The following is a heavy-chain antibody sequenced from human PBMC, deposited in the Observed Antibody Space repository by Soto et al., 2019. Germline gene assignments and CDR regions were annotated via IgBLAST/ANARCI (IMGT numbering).Heavy chain of an antibody. J-gene: IGHJ3*02. V-gene: IGHV1-69*13. D-gene: IGHD3-9*01. CDR2: IIPIFGTA. Sequence: SVKVSCKASGGTFSSYAISWVRQAPGQGLEWMGGIIPIFGTANYAQKFQGRVTITADESTSTAYMELSSLRSEDTAVYYCARGNDSLRYFDWFAKGDAFDIWGQGTMVTVSS. CDR1: GGTFSSYA. CDR3: ARGNDSLRYFDWFAKGDAFDI.